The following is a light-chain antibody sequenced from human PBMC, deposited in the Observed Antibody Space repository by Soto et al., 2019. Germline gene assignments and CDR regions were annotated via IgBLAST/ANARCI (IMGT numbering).Light chain of an antibody. J-gene: IGKJ3*01. CDR1: QTVGIS. Sequence: LTQSPASLSLSPGERATLSCRASQTVGISLAWYQHKPGQPPRLLIYDASKRATGIPARFGGSGSGTDFTLTISSLEPEDVAVYYCQHRTNWLFTFGPGTKVDIK. V-gene: IGKV3-11*01. CDR3: QHRTNWLFT. CDR2: DAS.